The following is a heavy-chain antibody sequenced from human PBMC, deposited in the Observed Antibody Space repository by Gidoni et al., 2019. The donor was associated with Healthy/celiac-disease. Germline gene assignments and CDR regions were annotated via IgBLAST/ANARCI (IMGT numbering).Heavy chain of an antibody. V-gene: IGHV1-3*01. CDR2: INPGNGNT. J-gene: IGHJ5*02. CDR3: ASVAAGTGWFDP. CDR1: GYTFTSYA. Sequence: QVQLVQSGAEVQKPGASLKVSCKASGYTFTSYAMHWVRQAPGQRLEWMGWINPGNGNTKYSQKFQGRVTITRDTSASTAYMELSSLRSEDTAVYYCASVAAGTGWFDPWGQGTLVTVSS. D-gene: IGHD6-13*01.